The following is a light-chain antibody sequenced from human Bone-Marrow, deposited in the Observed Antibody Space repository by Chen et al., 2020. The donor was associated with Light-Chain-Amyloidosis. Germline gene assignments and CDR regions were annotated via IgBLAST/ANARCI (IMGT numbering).Light chain of an antibody. J-gene: IGLJ3*02. CDR3: QVWDRSSERPM. CDR2: DDT. CDR1: NIGATS. Sequence: SYVLTLPSSVSVAPGQPATIACGGNNIGATSVHWYQQTPGQAPLLVVYDDTDRPSGSPERLSGSNSGNSSTRTISRVEAGDEAVDCCQVWDRSSERPMFGGGTKLPVL. V-gene: IGLV3-21*02.